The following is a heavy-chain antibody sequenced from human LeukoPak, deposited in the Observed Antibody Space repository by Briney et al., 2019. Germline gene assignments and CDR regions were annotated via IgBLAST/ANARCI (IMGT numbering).Heavy chain of an antibody. CDR3: AKDKVKTSPRDDY. CDR2: ISGSGGST. CDR1: GFTFSSYA. V-gene: IGHV3-23*01. D-gene: IGHD5-24*01. J-gene: IGHJ4*02. Sequence: GGSLRLSCAASGFTFSSYAMSWARQAPGKGLEWVSAISGSGGSTYYADSVKGRFTISRDNSKNTLCLQMNSLRAEDTAVYYCAKDKVKTSPRDDYWGQGTLVTVSS.